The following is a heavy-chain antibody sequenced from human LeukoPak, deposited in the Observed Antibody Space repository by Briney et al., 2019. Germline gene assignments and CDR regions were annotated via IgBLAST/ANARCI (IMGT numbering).Heavy chain of an antibody. Sequence: ASETLSLTCAVYGGSFSGYYWSWIRQPPGKGLEWIGEINHSGSTNYNPSLKSRVTISVDTSKNQFSLKLSSVTAADTAVYYCARGPVGGTTYNDGDAFDIWGQGTMVTVSS. J-gene: IGHJ3*02. CDR3: ARGPVGGTTYNDGDAFDI. CDR2: INHSGST. V-gene: IGHV4-34*01. D-gene: IGHD1-7*01. CDR1: GGSFSGYY.